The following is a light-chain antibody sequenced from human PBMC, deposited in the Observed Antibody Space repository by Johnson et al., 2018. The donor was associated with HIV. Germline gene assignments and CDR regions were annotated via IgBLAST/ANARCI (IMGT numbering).Light chain of an antibody. V-gene: IGLV1-51*01. CDR2: DNN. J-gene: IGLJ1*01. Sequence: HSVLTQPPSVSAAPGQKVTISCSGSSSNIGNNYVSWYQQLPGTAPTLLIYDNNKRPSGIPDRFSGSKSGTSATLGITGLQTGDGADYYCGTWDSSLSAYVFGTGTKVTVL. CDR3: GTWDSSLSAYV. CDR1: SSNIGNNY.